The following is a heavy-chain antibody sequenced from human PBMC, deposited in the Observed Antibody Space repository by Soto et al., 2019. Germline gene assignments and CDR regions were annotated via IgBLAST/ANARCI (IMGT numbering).Heavy chain of an antibody. CDR3: ARQGPRGRYDSSGYYFDY. V-gene: IGHV4-59*08. J-gene: IGHJ4*02. D-gene: IGHD3-22*01. Sequence: SETLTLTCTVSGGSINTYYWSWIRQPPGKGLEWIGYIYYSGSTNYNPSLKSRVTISVDTSKNQFSLKLSSVTAADTAVYYCARQGPRGRYDSSGYYFDYWGQGTLVTVSS. CDR2: IYYSGST. CDR1: GGSINTYY.